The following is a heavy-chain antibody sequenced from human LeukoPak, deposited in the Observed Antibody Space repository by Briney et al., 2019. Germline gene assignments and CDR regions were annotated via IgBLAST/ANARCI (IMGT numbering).Heavy chain of an antibody. V-gene: IGHV1-8*01. CDR2: VHPNSGNT. Sequence: GGSVKVYCKTSGYPFTTWEINWVRQAAGQGLEWMGWVHPNSGNTAYAQKFQGRVTMTRDTSIRTAYMELSGLRFDDTAVYFCARGPRNDPWGQGTLVTVSS. CDR1: GYPFTTWE. D-gene: IGHD1-14*01. CDR3: ARGPRNDP. J-gene: IGHJ5*02.